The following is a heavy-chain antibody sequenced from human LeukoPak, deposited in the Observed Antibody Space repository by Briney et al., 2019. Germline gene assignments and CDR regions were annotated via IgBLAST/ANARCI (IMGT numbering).Heavy chain of an antibody. D-gene: IGHD5-24*01. CDR2: IIPIFGTT. CDR3: ASGYLRWLQELSPFDY. CDR1: GGTFSSYA. V-gene: IGHV1-69*06. Sequence: SVKVSCKASGGTFSSYAISWVRQAPGQGLEWMGGIIPIFGTTNHAQKFQGRVTITADKSTSTAYMELSSLRSEDTAVYYCASGYLRWLQELSPFDYWGQGTLVTVSS. J-gene: IGHJ4*02.